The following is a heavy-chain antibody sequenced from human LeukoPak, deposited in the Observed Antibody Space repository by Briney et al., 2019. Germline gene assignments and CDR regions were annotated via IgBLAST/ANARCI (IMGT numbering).Heavy chain of an antibody. CDR1: GYTLTELS. CDR3: ATDQRRGYSGISFDY. J-gene: IGHJ4*02. D-gene: IGHD5-12*01. CDR2: FDPEDGET. Sequence: ASVKVSCKVSGYTLTELSMHWVRQAPGKGLERMGGFDPEDGETIYAQKFQGRVTMTEDTSTDTAYMELSSLRSEDTAVYYCATDQRRGYSGISFDYWGQGTLVTVSS. V-gene: IGHV1-24*01.